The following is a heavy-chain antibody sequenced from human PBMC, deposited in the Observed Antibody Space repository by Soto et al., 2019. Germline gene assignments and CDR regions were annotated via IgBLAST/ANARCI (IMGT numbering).Heavy chain of an antibody. CDR2: TYYRSKWYN. V-gene: IGHV6-1*01. J-gene: IGHJ6*04. CDR1: GYSVSSNSAA. CDR3: ARDLGGRGKYGMDV. Sequence: SQTLSLTCAISGYSVSSNSAALNWISQSPSRGLEWLGRTYYRSKWYNDYAVSVKSRITINPDTSNNQFSLQLNSVTPEDTAVNYCARDLGGRGKYGMDVWGKGTTVTDS. D-gene: IGHD3-16*01.